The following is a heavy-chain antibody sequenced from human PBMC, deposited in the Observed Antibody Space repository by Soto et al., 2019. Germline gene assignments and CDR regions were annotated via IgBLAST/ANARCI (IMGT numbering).Heavy chain of an antibody. CDR2: INAGNGNT. D-gene: IGHD6-13*01. V-gene: IGHV1-3*01. CDR3: ARESSSSWYEESWFDP. CDR1: GYTFTSYA. J-gene: IGHJ5*02. Sequence: ASVKVSCKASGYTFTSYAMHWVRQAPGQRLEWMGWINAGNGNTKYSQKFQGRVTITRDTSASTAYMELSSLRSEDTAVYYCARESSSSWYEESWFDPWGQGTLVTVSS.